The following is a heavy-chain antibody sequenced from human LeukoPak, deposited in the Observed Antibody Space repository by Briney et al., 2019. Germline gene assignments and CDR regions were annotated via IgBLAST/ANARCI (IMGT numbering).Heavy chain of an antibody. J-gene: IGHJ4*02. CDR2: VYPSNSET. CDR1: GYRFTEYW. D-gene: IGHD5-12*01. Sequence: GESLQLSCKGSGYRFTEYWIAWVRQVPGKGLEWMGIVYPSNSETRYSPSFQGQVTISADKSISTAYLQWSSLEASDTAMYFCARHRYSGSDTQGFDSWGQGTLVTVSS. V-gene: IGHV5-51*01. CDR3: ARHRYSGSDTQGFDS.